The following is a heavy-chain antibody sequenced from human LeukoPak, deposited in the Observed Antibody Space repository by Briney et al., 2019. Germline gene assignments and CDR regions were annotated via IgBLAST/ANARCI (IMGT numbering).Heavy chain of an antibody. D-gene: IGHD5-18*01. V-gene: IGHV5-51*01. CDR1: GYSFTSYW. CDR3: ARRTPSTAMVTYFDY. CDR2: IYPGDSDT. J-gene: IGHJ4*02. Sequence: GESLKISCKGSGYSFTSYWNGCVRQMPRKSLQWMGIIYPGDSDTSYSPSFQGQVTISADKSNSTAYLQWSSPKASDTAMYYCARRTPSTAMVTYFDYWGQGTLVTASS.